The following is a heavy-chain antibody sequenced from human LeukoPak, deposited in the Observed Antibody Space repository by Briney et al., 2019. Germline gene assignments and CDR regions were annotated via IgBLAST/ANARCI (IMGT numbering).Heavy chain of an antibody. J-gene: IGHJ4*02. CDR3: ARETRGDTVTFDY. CDR1: GFTFSNYG. V-gene: IGHV3-33*01. Sequence: GGSLRLSSAASGFTFSNYGMHWVRQAPGKGLEWVAVIWFDGSIKYYADSVKGRFTISRDNSKNTLYLQMSSLRAGDTAVYYCARETRGDTVTFDYWGQGTLVTVSS. CDR2: IWFDGSIK. D-gene: IGHD4-17*01.